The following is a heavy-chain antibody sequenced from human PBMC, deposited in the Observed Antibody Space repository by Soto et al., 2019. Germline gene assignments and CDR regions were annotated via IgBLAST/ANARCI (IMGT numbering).Heavy chain of an antibody. J-gene: IGHJ4*02. V-gene: IGHV3-23*01. CDR3: ARCSRYFEF. CDR1: GFTFTSYA. CDR2: IGGGGSSVI. Sequence: GGSLRLSCAASGFTFTSYAMRWVRQAPGKGLEWVSAIGGGGSSVILYADSVKGRFTTSRDNSKNTVYLQMNSLRDEDTAVYYCARCSRYFEFGGQGVLVTVSS. D-gene: IGHD2-8*01.